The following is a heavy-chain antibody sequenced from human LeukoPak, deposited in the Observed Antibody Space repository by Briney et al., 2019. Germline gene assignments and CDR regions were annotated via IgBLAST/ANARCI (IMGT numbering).Heavy chain of an antibody. V-gene: IGHV4-59*12. J-gene: IGHJ4*02. CDR2: IYYSGST. CDR1: GVSISSYY. CDR3: ARDNDFFDS. Sequence: PSETLSLTCTASGVSISSYYWSWIRQPPGKGLEWIGYIYYSGSTNYNPSLKSGVTISVDTYKNQFSLKLSSVTGADTAVYYCARDNDFFDSWGQGTLVTVSS.